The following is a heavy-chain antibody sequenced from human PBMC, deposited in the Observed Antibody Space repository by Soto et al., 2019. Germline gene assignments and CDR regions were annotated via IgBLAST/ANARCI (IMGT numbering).Heavy chain of an antibody. D-gene: IGHD2-2*02. CDR1: GFSVSGNY. V-gene: IGHV3-53*01. Sequence: PGGSLRLSCAASGFSVSGNYMSWVRQAPGKGLEWVSVIYSDGSTYYADSVKGRFTISRDNSKNTLYLQMNSLRAEDTAVYYCARDCSSTSCYTPPYGMDVWGQGTTVTVSS. CDR2: IYSDGST. J-gene: IGHJ6*02. CDR3: ARDCSSTSCYTPPYGMDV.